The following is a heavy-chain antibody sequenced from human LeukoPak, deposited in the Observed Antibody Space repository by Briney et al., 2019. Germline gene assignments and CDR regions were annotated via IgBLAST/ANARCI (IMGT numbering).Heavy chain of an antibody. CDR1: GLTVVNNY. CDR3: ARDPSAVAANTYG. V-gene: IGHV3-66*01. J-gene: IGHJ4*02. Sequence: PGGSLELSGPAFGLTVVNNYMRWVRRPPWKGLDWVSVIYSGGDTYYADSVKGRFTISRDSSKNTLYLQMNSLRAEDTAMYYCARDPSAVAANTYGWGQGTQVTVSS. D-gene: IGHD4/OR15-4a*01. CDR2: IYSGGDT.